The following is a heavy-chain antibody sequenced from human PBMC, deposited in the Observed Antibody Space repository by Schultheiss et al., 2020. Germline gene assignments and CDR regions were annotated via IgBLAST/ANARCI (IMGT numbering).Heavy chain of an antibody. CDR3: ARVIVEAPYGRESGQRLNWFDP. D-gene: IGHD2-21*01. V-gene: IGHV4-34*01. CDR2: IYHSGST. CDR1: GGSFSGYY. J-gene: IGHJ5*02. Sequence: SETLSLTCAVYGGSFSGYYWSWIRQPPGKGLEWIGYIYHSGSTNYNPSLKSRVTISVDTSKNQFSLKLSSVTAADTAVYYCARVIVEAPYGRESGQRLNWFDPWGQGTLVTVSS.